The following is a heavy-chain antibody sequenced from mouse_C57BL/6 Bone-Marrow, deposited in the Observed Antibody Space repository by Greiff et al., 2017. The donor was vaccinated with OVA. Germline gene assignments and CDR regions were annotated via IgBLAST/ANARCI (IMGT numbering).Heavy chain of an antibody. CDR2: INPYNGGT. CDR1: GYTFTDYY. D-gene: IGHD2-2*01. V-gene: IGHV1-19*01. J-gene: IGHJ4*01. Sequence: EVQLQQSGPVLVKPGASVKMSCKASGYTFTDYYMNWVKQSHGKSLEWIGVINPYNGGTSYNQKFKGKATLTVDKSSSTAYMELNSLTSEDSAVYYCARGGIYYGYDGDYYYAMDYWGQGTSVTVSS. CDR3: ARGGIYYGYDGDYYYAMDY.